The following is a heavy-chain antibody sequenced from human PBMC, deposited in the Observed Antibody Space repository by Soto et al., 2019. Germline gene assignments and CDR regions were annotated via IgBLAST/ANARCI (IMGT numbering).Heavy chain of an antibody. J-gene: IGHJ4*02. CDR2: IYYSGST. D-gene: IGHD3-10*01. CDR3: ARLVLLWFGESIHFDY. Sequence: SETLSLTCTVSGGSISSSSYYWGWIRQPPGKGLEWIGSIYYSGSTYYNPSLKSRVTISVDTSENQFSLKLSSVTAADTAVYYCARLVLLWFGESIHFDYWGQGTLVTVSS. V-gene: IGHV4-39*01. CDR1: GGSISSSSYY.